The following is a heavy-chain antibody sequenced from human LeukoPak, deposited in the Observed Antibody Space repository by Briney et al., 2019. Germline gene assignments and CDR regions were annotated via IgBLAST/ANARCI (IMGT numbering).Heavy chain of an antibody. J-gene: IGHJ4*02. CDR1: VGSISSHY. Sequence: PSDTLSLTCTVSVGSISSHYWSWIRQPAGKGLEWIGRIYSSGSTNYKPSLKSRVTISVDKSKNQFSLKLSSVTAADTAVYYCAREGNRLSFEYWGQGTLVTVAS. CDR3: AREGNRLSFEY. V-gene: IGHV4-4*07. CDR2: IYSSGST.